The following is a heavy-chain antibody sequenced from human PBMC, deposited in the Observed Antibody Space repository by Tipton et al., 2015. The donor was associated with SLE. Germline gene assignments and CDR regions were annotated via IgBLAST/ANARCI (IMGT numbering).Heavy chain of an antibody. CDR1: GGSISSYY. J-gene: IGHJ4*02. Sequence: TLSLTCTVSGGSISSYYWSWIRQPPGKGLEWIGYIYYSGSTNYNPSLKSRVTISVDTSKNRFSLKLPSVTAADTAVYYCARQDSGNYYPFDYWGQGTLVTVPS. V-gene: IGHV4-59*08. CDR2: IYYSGST. D-gene: IGHD1-26*01. CDR3: ARQDSGNYYPFDY.